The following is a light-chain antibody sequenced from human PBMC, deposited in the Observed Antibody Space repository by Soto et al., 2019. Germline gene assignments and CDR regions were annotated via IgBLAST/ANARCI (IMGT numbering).Light chain of an antibody. V-gene: IGKV1-5*01. CDR1: QNINAW. Sequence: DIHMTQSPSSLSVSVGDRVTITCRTSQNINAWLAWYQQRPGQAPKLLIYDASSLESGVPSRFSGSGSGTEFTLTISSLQPDDFATYYCQQYNSYAWTFGQGTKVDIK. J-gene: IGKJ1*01. CDR3: QQYNSYAWT. CDR2: DAS.